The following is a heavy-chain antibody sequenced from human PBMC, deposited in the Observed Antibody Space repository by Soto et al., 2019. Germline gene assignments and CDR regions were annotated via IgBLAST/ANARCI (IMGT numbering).Heavy chain of an antibody. Sequence: GGSLRLSCAASGFTFSSYGMNWVRQAPGKGLEWVSYISSSSSTIYYADSVKGRFTISRDNSKNTLYLQMNSLRAEDTAVYYCAKGGYNYGFLFDCWGQGTLVTVSS. D-gene: IGHD5-18*01. CDR3: AKGGYNYGFLFDC. CDR2: ISSSSSTI. J-gene: IGHJ4*02. V-gene: IGHV3-48*01. CDR1: GFTFSSYG.